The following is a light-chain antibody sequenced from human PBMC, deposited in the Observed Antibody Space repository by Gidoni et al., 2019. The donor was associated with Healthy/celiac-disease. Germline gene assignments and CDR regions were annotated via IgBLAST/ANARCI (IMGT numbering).Light chain of an antibody. Sequence: VIWMTQSPSLLSASTGDRVTISCRMSPGISSYLAWYQQKPGKAPELLIYAASTLQSGVPSSVSGSGSGTDFTLTISCLQSEDFATYYCQQYYSFPPTFGQGTKLEIK. CDR1: PGISSY. V-gene: IGKV1D-8*01. CDR2: AAS. J-gene: IGKJ2*01. CDR3: QQYYSFPPT.